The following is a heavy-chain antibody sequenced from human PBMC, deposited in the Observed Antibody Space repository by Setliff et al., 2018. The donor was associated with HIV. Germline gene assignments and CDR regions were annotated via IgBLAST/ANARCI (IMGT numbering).Heavy chain of an antibody. V-gene: IGHV1-18*01. D-gene: IGHD2-8*01. J-gene: IGHJ6*03. CDR2: IDSNNGNR. CDR1: GYSLSTYA. Sequence: ASVKVSCKASGYSLSTYAISWVRQAPGQGLEWMGWIDSNNGNRNFAQKFRGSVTMTTDISTNTAYMEVRSLSFDDTAVYYCVRLTADRTNYYYYMDVWGKGTTGTAP. CDR3: VRLTADRTNYYYYMDV.